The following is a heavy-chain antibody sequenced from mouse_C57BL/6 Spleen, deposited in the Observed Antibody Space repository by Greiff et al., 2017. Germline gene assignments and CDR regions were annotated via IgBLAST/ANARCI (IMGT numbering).Heavy chain of an antibody. CDR3: ARGDYSNYDFDY. CDR1: GYAFSSSW. D-gene: IGHD2-5*01. CDR2: IYPGGGDT. V-gene: IGHV1-82*01. Sequence: QVQLQQSGPELVKPGASVKISCKASGYAFSSSWMTWVKQRPGKGLEWIGRIYPGGGDTNYNGKFKGKATLTAYKSSSTAYMQLLSLTSEYSAVYLCARGDYSNYDFDYWCQGTTLTVSS. J-gene: IGHJ2*01.